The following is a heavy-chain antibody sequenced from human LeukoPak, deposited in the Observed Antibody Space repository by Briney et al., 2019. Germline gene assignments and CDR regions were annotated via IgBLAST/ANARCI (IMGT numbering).Heavy chain of an antibody. J-gene: IGHJ4*02. CDR2: INAGNGNT. V-gene: IGHV1-3*01. CDR1: GYTFTGYY. CDR3: ARGVEWIQLCRY. Sequence: ASVKVSCKASGYTFTGYYMHWVRQAPGQGLEWMGRINAGNGNTKYSQKFQGRVTITRDTSASTAYMELSSLRSEDTAVYYCARGVEWIQLCRYWGQGTLVTVSS. D-gene: IGHD5-18*01.